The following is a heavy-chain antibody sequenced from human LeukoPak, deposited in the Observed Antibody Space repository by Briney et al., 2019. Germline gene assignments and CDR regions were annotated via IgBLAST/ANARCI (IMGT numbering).Heavy chain of an antibody. CDR1: RFTFSTYS. V-gene: IGHV3-21*01. J-gene: IGHJ4*02. Sequence: GGSLRLSCAASRFTFSTYSMNWVRQAPGKGLEWVSSITSGSSYVYYADSVKGRFTISRDNAKDSVSLQTNRLRAEGTAVYYCASIVVITATLDFDFGGEGTLVTVSS. CDR2: ITSGSSYV. CDR3: ASIVVITATLDFDF. D-gene: IGHD2-21*02.